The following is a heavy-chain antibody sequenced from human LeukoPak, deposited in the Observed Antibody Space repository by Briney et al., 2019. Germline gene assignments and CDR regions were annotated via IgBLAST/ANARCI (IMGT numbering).Heavy chain of an antibody. V-gene: IGHV3-30*14. J-gene: IGHJ3*01. Sequence: PGGSLRLSCAASGFTLSGYSMSWVRQAPGKGLEWVAVISYDGSNKYYADSVKGRFIISRDSSKNTLYLQMNILRAEDTAVYYCAGGHSSGSYFNAYHLWGQGTMVTVSS. D-gene: IGHD3-22*01. CDR1: GFTLSGYS. CDR3: AGGHSSGSYFNAYHL. CDR2: ISYDGSNK.